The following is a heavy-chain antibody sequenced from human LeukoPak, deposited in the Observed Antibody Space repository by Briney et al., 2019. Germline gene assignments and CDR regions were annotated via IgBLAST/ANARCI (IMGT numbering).Heavy chain of an antibody. J-gene: IGHJ6*02. D-gene: IGHD3-9*01. CDR1: GYTFTGYY. CDR3: ARGHYDILTGYPTKYYYYGMDA. CDR2: INPNSGGT. V-gene: IGHV1-2*02. Sequence: ASVKVSCKASGYTFTGYYMHWVRQAPGQGLEWMGWINPNSGGTNYAQKFQGRVTMTRDTSISTAYMELSRLRSDDTAVYYWARGHYDILTGYPTKYYYYGMDAWGQGTTVTVSS.